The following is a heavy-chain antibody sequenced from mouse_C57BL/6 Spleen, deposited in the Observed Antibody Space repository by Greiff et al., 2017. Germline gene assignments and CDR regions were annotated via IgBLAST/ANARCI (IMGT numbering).Heavy chain of an antibody. D-gene: IGHD4-1*01. CDR3: ARTGNSTGYYFDY. Sequence: VQLQQPGAELVMPGASVKLSCKASGYTFTSYWMHWVKQRPGQGLEWIGEIDPADSYTNYNEKFKGKSTLTVDKSSSTAYMQLSSRTSADSAVYYCARTGNSTGYYFDYWGQGTTLTVSS. CDR1: GYTFTSYW. J-gene: IGHJ2*01. CDR2: IDPADSYT. V-gene: IGHV1-69*01.